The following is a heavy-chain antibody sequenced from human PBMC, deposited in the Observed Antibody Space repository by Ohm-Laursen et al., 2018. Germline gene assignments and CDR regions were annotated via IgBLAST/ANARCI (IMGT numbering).Heavy chain of an antibody. D-gene: IGHD3-9*01. Sequence: TLSLTCAVSGGSVNTSTYYWGWIRQPPGKGLEWIGSISGSTIYNPSLKSRVTISVDRSKTQFSQKMSSLTAADTAVYYCARHVLRYQKGWFDSWGQGTLVTVSS. CDR3: ARHVLRYQKGWFDS. CDR1: GGSVNTSTYY. J-gene: IGHJ5*01. V-gene: IGHV4-39*01. CDR2: ISGST.